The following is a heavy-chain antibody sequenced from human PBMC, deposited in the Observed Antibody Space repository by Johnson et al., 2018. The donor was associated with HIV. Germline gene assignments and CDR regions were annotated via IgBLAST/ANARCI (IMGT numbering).Heavy chain of an antibody. Sequence: QVQLVESGGGVVQPGESLRLSCRTFGFTFSYHGMHWVRQAPGKGLEWVAFIRYDGDNQYYGDSVKGLSTISRDNAENSLYLQMNSLRAEDTAVYYCARFGDIATSFHGFDIWGQGTMVTVSS. CDR3: ARFGDIATSFHGFDI. V-gene: IGHV3-30*02. CDR1: GFTFSYHG. D-gene: IGHD2-21*01. J-gene: IGHJ3*02. CDR2: IRYDGDNQ.